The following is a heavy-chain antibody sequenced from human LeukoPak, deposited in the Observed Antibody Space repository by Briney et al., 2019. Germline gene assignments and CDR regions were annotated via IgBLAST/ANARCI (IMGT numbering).Heavy chain of an antibody. D-gene: IGHD6-13*01. CDR3: ATERDPGSIAAAEKGFDY. V-gene: IGHV1-24*01. CDR2: FDPEDGET. J-gene: IGHJ4*02. Sequence: GASVKVSCKVSGYTLTELSMHWVRQAPGKGLEWMGGFDPEDGETIYAQKFQGRVTMTEDTSTDTAYMELSCLRSENTAVYYCATERDPGSIAAAEKGFDYWGQGTLVTVSS. CDR1: GYTLTELS.